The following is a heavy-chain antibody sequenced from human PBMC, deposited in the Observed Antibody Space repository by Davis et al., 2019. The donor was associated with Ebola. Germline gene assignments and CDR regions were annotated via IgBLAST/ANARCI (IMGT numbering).Heavy chain of an antibody. CDR3: ARDIGAAAPYFDY. D-gene: IGHD6-13*01. J-gene: IGHJ4*02. CDR2: INSDGSST. Sequence: HTGGSLRLSCAASGFTFSSYWMHWVRQAPGKGLVWVSRINSDGSSTSYADSVKGRFTISRDNAKNTLYLQMNSLRAEDTALYYCARDIGAAAPYFDYWGQGTLVTVSS. CDR1: GFTFSSYW. V-gene: IGHV3-74*01.